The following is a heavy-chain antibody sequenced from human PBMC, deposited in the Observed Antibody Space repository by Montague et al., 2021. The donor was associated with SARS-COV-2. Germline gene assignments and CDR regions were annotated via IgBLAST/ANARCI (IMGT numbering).Heavy chain of an antibody. CDR2: IYYSGNT. V-gene: IGHV4-39*07. J-gene: IGHJ3*02. CDR1: GGSISSRSYY. Sequence: SETLSLTCTISGGSISSRSYYWGWVRQPPGKGLEWTGGIYYSGNTYYNPSLKSRVTISVDPSKNQFSLKLTSVTAADTAVYFCAREGAVVGARRTFDIWGQGTMVTVSS. CDR3: AREGAVVGARRTFDI. D-gene: IGHD1-26*01.